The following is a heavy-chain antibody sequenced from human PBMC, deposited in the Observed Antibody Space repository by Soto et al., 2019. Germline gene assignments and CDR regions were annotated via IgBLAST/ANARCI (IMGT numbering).Heavy chain of an antibody. J-gene: IGHJ4*02. CDR3: TTGGELWPWFDY. D-gene: IGHD3-16*01. V-gene: IGHV3-15*01. CDR2: IKSKTYGGTT. CDR1: GFTFGDYA. Sequence: PGGSLRLSCTASGFTFGDYAMSWFRQAPGKGLEWVGCIKSKTYGGTTDYAAPVKGRFTISRDDSKNTLYLQMNSLKTEDTAVYYCTTGGELWPWFDYWGQGTLVTVSS.